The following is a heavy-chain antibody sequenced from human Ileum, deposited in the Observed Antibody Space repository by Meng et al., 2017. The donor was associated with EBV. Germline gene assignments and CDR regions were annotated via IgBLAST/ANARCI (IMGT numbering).Heavy chain of an antibody. CDR3: ARGGWSLDY. D-gene: IGHD2-15*01. CDR1: GGSISSYY. Sequence: VQLQASGPGLVKPSETLSLACTVSGGSISSYYWSWIRHPPGKGLEWIGYIYYSGSTNYNPSLKSRVTISVDTSKNQFSLNLSSVTAADTAVYYCARGGWSLDYWGQGTLVTVSS. J-gene: IGHJ4*02. CDR2: IYYSGST. V-gene: IGHV4-59*08.